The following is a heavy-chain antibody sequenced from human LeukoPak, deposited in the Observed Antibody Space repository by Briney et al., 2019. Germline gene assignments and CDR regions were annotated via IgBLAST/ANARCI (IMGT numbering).Heavy chain of an antibody. CDR2: IWYDGSNK. CDR1: GFTFSNYG. V-gene: IGHV3-33*01. Sequence: GGSLRLSCAASGFTFSNYGMHWVRQAPGKGLEWVAAIWYDGSNKYYGDSVKGRFTISRDNSKNTLYLQMNSLRAEDTAAYYCARAATYSSSSYYSDYWGQGTLVTVSS. D-gene: IGHD6-6*01. CDR3: ARAATYSSSSYYSDY. J-gene: IGHJ4*02.